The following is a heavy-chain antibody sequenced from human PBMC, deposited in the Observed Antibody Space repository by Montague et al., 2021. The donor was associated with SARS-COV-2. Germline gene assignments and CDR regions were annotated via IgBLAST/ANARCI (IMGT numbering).Heavy chain of an antibody. V-gene: IGHV4-59*10. CDR3: AGWHVSPEDGMDV. Sequence: SETLSLTCVVSSGSISRSDTHYWGWVRQAPGKVLEWIGRFWTSGSTNYNPPLKCRVTVSVDTSKNQFSLRLTSVTAADTAVYYCAGWHVSPEDGMDVWGQGTTVTVSS. CDR2: FWTSGST. J-gene: IGHJ6*02. CDR1: SGSISRSDTHY.